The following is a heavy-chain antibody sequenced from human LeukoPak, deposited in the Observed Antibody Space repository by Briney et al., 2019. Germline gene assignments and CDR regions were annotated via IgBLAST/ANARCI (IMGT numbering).Heavy chain of an antibody. Sequence: SETLSLTCTVSSGSISSYYWSWIRQPPGKGLEWIGYIYYSGSTNYNPSLKSRVTISVDTSKNQFSLKLSSVTAADTAVYYCTTLMAAKGYWGQGTLVTVSS. CDR2: IYYSGST. J-gene: IGHJ4*02. CDR3: TTLMAAKGY. V-gene: IGHV4-59*01. D-gene: IGHD5-24*01. CDR1: SGSISSYY.